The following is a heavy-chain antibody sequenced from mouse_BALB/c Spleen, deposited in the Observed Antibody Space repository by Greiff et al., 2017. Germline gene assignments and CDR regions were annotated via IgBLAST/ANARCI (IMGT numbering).Heavy chain of an antibody. Sequence: EVKLVESGGGLVKPGGSLKLSCAASGFTFSSYAMSWVRQTPEKRLEWVASISSGGSTYYPASVKGRFTISRDNARNILYLQMSSLRSEDTAMYYCARRTMISGYFDYWGQGTTLTVSS. CDR1: GFTFSSYA. CDR3: ARRTMISGYFDY. CDR2: ISSGGST. D-gene: IGHD2-4*01. J-gene: IGHJ2*01. V-gene: IGHV5-6-5*01.